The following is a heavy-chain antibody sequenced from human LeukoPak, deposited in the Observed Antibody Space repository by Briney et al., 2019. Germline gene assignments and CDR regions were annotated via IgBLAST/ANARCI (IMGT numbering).Heavy chain of an antibody. CDR1: GFTFSSYW. J-gene: IGHJ4*02. CDR2: INRDGGTT. CDR3: VSVGDYGDYANYFDY. V-gene: IGHV3-74*01. Sequence: PGGSLRLSCAASGFTFSSYWMHWVRQVPGKGLVWVSRINRDGGTTGYSDSVKGRFTISRDNAKNTVYLQMNGLRAEDTAVYYCVSVGDYGDYANYFDYWGQGTLVTVSS. D-gene: IGHD4-17*01.